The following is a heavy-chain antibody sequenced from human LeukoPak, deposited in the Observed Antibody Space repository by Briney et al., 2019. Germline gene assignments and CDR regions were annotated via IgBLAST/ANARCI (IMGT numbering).Heavy chain of an antibody. V-gene: IGHV1-18*01. Sequence: GASVKVSCKASGYTFTSYGISWVRQAPGQGLEWMGWISAYNGNTNYAQKLQGRVTMTTDTSTSTAYMELRSLRSDDTAVYYCARDRISYATGEPDIWGQGTMVTVSS. CDR2: ISAYNGNT. J-gene: IGHJ3*02. CDR1: GYTFTSYG. D-gene: IGHD7-27*01. CDR3: ARDRISYATGEPDI.